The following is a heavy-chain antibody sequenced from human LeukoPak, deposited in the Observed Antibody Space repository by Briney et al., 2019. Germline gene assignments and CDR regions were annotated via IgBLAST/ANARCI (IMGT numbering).Heavy chain of an antibody. CDR2: IWYDGSNK. CDR1: GFTFSSYG. CDR3: ARDGDYYDSSPNHPYYYYGMDV. J-gene: IGHJ6*02. D-gene: IGHD3-22*01. Sequence: PGRSLRLSCAASGFTFSSYGMHWVRQAPGKGLEWVAVIWYDGSNKYYAASVKGRFTISRDNSKNTLYLQMNSLRAEDTAVYYCARDGDYYDSSPNHPYYYYGMDVWGQGTTVTVSS. V-gene: IGHV3-33*01.